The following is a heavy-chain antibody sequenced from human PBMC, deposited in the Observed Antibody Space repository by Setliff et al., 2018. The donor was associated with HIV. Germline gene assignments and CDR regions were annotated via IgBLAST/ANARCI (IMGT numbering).Heavy chain of an antibody. D-gene: IGHD3-22*01. J-gene: IGHJ4*02. V-gene: IGHV1-18*01. Sequence: ASVKVSCKTSGYPFDSYGISWVRQAPGQGLEWMGWISAYIGDTKYAQRFQGRVPMTTDPSTPTAYMELRSLKSEDTAVYYCARAVGGSNYFDYSGYQDFWGQGTRVTVS. CDR1: GYPFDSYG. CDR2: ISAYIGDT. CDR3: ARAVGGSNYFDYSGYQDF.